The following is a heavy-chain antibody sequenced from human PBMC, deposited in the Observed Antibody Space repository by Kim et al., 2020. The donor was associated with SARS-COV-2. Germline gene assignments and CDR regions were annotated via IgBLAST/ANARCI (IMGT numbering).Heavy chain of an antibody. CDR3: ARDQWLRLIPPGLFDY. D-gene: IGHD5-12*01. CDR1: GGSISSSSYY. Sequence: SETLSLTCTVSGGSISSSSYYWGWIRQPPGKGLEWIGSIYYSGSTYYNPSLKSRVTISVDTSKNQFSLKLSSVTAADTAVYYCARDQWLRLIPPGLFDY. V-gene: IGHV4-39*07. CDR2: IYYSGST. J-gene: IGHJ4*01.